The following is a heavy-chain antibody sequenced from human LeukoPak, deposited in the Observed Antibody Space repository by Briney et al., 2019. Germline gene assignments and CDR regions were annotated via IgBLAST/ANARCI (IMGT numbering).Heavy chain of an antibody. D-gene: IGHD3-10*01. J-gene: IGHJ4*02. CDR1: GFTFSSYS. CDR3: ARGGSFVEY. CDR2: ISSGGSTV. V-gene: IGHV3-48*04. Sequence: PGGSLRLSCAASGFTFSSYSMNWVRQAPGKGLEWVSYISSGGSTVYYADSVKGRFTVSRDNAKNSLYLQMSSLRAEDTAVYYCARGGSFVEYWGQGTLVSVSS.